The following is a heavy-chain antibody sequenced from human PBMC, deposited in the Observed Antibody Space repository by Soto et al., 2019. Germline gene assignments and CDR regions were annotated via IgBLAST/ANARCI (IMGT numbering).Heavy chain of an antibody. D-gene: IGHD6-13*01. CDR1: GFTFSSYS. V-gene: IGHV3-21*01. Sequence: EVQLVESGGGLVKPGGSLRLSCAASGFTFSSYSMNWVRQAPGKGLEWVSSISSSSSYIYYADSVKGRFTISRDNAKNSLYLQMNSLRAEDTAVYYCARSLSRWYAMDVWGQGTTVTVSS. CDR3: ARSLSRWYAMDV. J-gene: IGHJ6*02. CDR2: ISSSSSYI.